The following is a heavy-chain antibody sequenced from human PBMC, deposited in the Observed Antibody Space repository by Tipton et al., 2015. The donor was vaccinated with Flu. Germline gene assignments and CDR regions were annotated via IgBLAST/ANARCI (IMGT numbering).Heavy chain of an antibody. V-gene: IGHV3-23*01. D-gene: IGHD2-15*01. CDR2: ISGSGGST. Sequence: SLRLTCAASGFTFTSYAMSWVRQAPGKGLEWVSGISGSGGSTYYADSVKGRFTISRDNSENTLYLQMNSLRVEDTAVYFCAKDWGYCSGGGCQPLFYYWGQGTLVSFSS. CDR1: GFTFTSYA. J-gene: IGHJ4*02. CDR3: AKDWGYCSGGGCQPLFYY.